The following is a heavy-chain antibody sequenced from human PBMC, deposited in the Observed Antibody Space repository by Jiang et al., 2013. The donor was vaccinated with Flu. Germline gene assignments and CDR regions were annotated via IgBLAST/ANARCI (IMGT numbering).Heavy chain of an antibody. V-gene: IGHV1-69*04. CDR1: GGTFSSYA. D-gene: IGHD6-19*01. Sequence: SGAEVKKPGSSVKVSCKASGGTFSSYAISWVRQAPGQGLEWMGRIIPILGIANYAQKFQGRVTITADKSTSTAYMELSSLRSEDTAVYYCARSQSVAGLYYFDYWGQGTLVTVSS. CDR3: ARSQSVAGLYYFDY. CDR2: IIPILGIA. J-gene: IGHJ4*02.